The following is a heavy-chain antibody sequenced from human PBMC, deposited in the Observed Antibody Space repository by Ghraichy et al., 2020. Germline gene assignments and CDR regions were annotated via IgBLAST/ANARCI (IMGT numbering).Heavy chain of an antibody. CDR1: GGSFSGYY. D-gene: IGHD3-3*01. CDR3: ARGPPRITIFGVVTSQGWFDP. J-gene: IGHJ5*02. CDR2: INHSGST. Sequence: SETLSLTCAVYGGSFSGYYWSWIRQPPGKGLEWIGEINHSGSTNYNPSLKSRVTISVDTSKNQFSLKLSSVTAADTAVYYCARGPPRITIFGVVTSQGWFDPWGQGTLVTVSS. V-gene: IGHV4-34*01.